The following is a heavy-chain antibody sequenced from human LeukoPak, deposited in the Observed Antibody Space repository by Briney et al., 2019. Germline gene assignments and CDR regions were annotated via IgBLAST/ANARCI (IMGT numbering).Heavy chain of an antibody. V-gene: IGHV1-24*01. D-gene: IGHD2-2*01. J-gene: IGHJ4*02. Sequence: ASVKVSFKVSGYTLIEFSMHWVRQAHGKGLEWMGGFDPEDGETNYAQKFQGRVTMTEDTSTDTAYMELRSLRSEDTAVYYCAAAPLYCSSTSCPYYFDYWGQGTLVTVSS. CDR3: AAAPLYCSSTSCPYYFDY. CDR1: GYTLIEFS. CDR2: FDPEDGET.